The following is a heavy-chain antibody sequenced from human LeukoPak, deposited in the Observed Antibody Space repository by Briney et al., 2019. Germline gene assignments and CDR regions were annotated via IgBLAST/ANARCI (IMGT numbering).Heavy chain of an antibody. CDR3: ARAQETYSSGWYGYGFDI. CDR2: IIPIFGTS. D-gene: IGHD6-19*01. V-gene: IGHV1-69*13. Sequence: GASVKVSCKASGGTFSSYAFSWVRQTPGQGLEWMGGIIPIFGTSNYAQKFQGRVTMTADESTSTTYMELSSLRSEDTALYYCARAQETYSSGWYGYGFDIWGQGTMVTVSS. CDR1: GGTFSSYA. J-gene: IGHJ3*02.